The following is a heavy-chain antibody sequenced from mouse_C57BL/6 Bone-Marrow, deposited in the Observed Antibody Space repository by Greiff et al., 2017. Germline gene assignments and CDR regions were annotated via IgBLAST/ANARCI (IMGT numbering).Heavy chain of an antibody. Sequence: QVQLQQPGAELVKPGASVKLSCKASGYTFTSYWMQWVKQRPGQGLEWIGEIDPSDSYTNYNQKFKGKATLTVDTSSSTAYMQLSSRTSEDSAVYYCAREGSNYVGYFDVWGTGTTVTVSS. V-gene: IGHV1-50*01. J-gene: IGHJ1*03. CDR2: IDPSDSYT. CDR3: AREGSNYVGYFDV. D-gene: IGHD2-5*01. CDR1: GYTFTSYW.